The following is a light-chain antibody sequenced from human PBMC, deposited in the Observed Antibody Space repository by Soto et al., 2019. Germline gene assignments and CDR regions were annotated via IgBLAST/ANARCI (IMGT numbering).Light chain of an antibody. CDR3: QQYGRSPMYS. V-gene: IGKV3-15*01. Sequence: EAVLTQSPATLSVSPGERATLSCRASQSVATNLAWYQQRPGQAPRLLIYGASKRAVGLPARFSGSGSGTEFTLTITSLQSEDFAVYYCQQYGRSPMYSFGQGTKLEIK. CDR2: GAS. J-gene: IGKJ2*03. CDR1: QSVATN.